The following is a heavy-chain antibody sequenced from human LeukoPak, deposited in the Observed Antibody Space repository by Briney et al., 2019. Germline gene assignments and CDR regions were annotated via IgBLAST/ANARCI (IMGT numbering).Heavy chain of an antibody. D-gene: IGHD3-10*01. J-gene: IGHJ3*02. CDR2: ISSSSSYI. V-gene: IGHV3-21*01. CDR3: ARAILNMVRDPLHAFDI. Sequence: GGSLRLSCAASGFTFSSYSMNWVRQAPGKGLEWVSSISSSSSYIYYADSVKGRFTISRDNAKNSLYLQMNSLRAEDTAVYYCARAILNMVRDPLHAFDIWGQGTMVTVSS. CDR1: GFTFSSYS.